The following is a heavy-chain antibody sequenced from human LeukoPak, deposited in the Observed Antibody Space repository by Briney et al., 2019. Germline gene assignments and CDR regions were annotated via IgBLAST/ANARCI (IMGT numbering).Heavy chain of an antibody. Sequence: GGSLRLTCAASGFTFSSYWMHWVRQAPGEGLVWVSRINTDGSSTIHADSVKGRFTISRDNAKNTLYVQMNSLRDEDTAVYYCVRGRSGFYFDYWGQGTLVTVSS. CDR2: INTDGSST. CDR1: GFTFSSYW. J-gene: IGHJ4*02. V-gene: IGHV3-74*01. CDR3: VRGRSGFYFDY. D-gene: IGHD3-22*01.